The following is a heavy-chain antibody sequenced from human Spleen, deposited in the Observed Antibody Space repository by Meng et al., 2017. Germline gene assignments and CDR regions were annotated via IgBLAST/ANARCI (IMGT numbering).Heavy chain of an antibody. V-gene: IGHV1-2*02. J-gene: IGHJ4*02. Sequence: ASVKVSCKASSYTFTGYYMHWLLQSPGQGLEWMGWINPDSGGTNYAQKFQGRVTMTRDTSISTAYMELTRLRSDDTAVYYCARAASRWDGSGRYYSWGQGTLVTVSS. CDR2: INPDSGGT. CDR3: ARAASRWDGSGRYYS. D-gene: IGHD3-10*01. CDR1: SYTFTGYY.